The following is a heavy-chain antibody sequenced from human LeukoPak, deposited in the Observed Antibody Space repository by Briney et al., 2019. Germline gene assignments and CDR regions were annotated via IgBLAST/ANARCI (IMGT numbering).Heavy chain of an antibody. J-gene: IGHJ3*02. V-gene: IGHV3-23*01. CDR1: GFTFSSYA. D-gene: IGHD2-2*03. CDR2: ISGSGGST. Sequence: GGSLRLSCAASGFTFSSYAMSWVRQAPGKGLEWVSAISGSGGSTYYADSVKGRFTISRDNSKNTLYLQMNSLRAEDTAVYYCAKTLGIVVVPAAISPVTTVLDAFDIWGQGTMVTVSS. CDR3: AKTLGIVVVPAAISPVTTVLDAFDI.